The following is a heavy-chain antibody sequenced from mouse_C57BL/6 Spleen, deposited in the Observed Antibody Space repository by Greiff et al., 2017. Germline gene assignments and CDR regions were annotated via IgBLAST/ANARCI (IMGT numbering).Heavy chain of an antibody. D-gene: IGHD2-3*01. CDR2: IDPENGDP. J-gene: IGHJ4*01. CDR3: TTCDGPYYYAMDY. Sequence: VQLQQSGAELVRPGASVKLSCTASGFNIKDDYMHWVKQRPEQGLEWIGWIDPENGDPEYASKFQGKATITADTSSNTAYLQLSSLTSEDTAVYYCTTCDGPYYYAMDYWGQGTSVTVSS. CDR1: GFNIKDDY. V-gene: IGHV14-4*01.